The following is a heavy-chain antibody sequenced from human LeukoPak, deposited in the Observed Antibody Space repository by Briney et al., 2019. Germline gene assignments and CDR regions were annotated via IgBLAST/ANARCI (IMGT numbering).Heavy chain of an antibody. D-gene: IGHD2-15*01. Sequence: SVKVSCKASGGTFSSYAISWVRQAPGQGLEWMGGTIPIFGTANYAQKFQGRVTITADESTSTAYMELSSLRSEDTAVYYCARAPSGEVAANDYWGQGTLVTVSS. CDR3: ARAPSGEVAANDY. CDR1: GGTFSSYA. J-gene: IGHJ4*02. CDR2: TIPIFGTA. V-gene: IGHV1-69*13.